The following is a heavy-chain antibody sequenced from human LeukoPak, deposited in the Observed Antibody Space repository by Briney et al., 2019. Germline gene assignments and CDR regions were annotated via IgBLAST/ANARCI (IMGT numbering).Heavy chain of an antibody. CDR1: GGSISSVIYY. V-gene: IGHV4-30-2*01. Sequence: SETLSLTCTVSGGSISSVIYYWTWIRQPPGKGLEWIGYIYHNGSTYYNVSLMSRVTISDDRSTNQFSLRLNSVTAADTAVYYCARGGYYGSGVDAFDIWGQGTMVTVSS. CDR2: IYHNGST. D-gene: IGHD3-10*01. CDR3: ARGGYYGSGVDAFDI. J-gene: IGHJ3*02.